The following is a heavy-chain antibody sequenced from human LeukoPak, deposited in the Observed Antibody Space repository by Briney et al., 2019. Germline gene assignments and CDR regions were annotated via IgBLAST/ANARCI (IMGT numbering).Heavy chain of an antibody. CDR3: ARVATMDPIWYFDY. CDR2: INPNSGGT. CDR1: GYTFTGYY. J-gene: IGHJ4*02. D-gene: IGHD5-12*01. V-gene: IGHV1-2*02. Sequence: ASVNVSCKASGYTFTGYYMHWVRQAPGQGLEWMGWINPNSGGTNYAQKLQGRVTMTRDTSISTAYMELSRLRSDDTAVYYCARVATMDPIWYFDYWGQGTLVTVSS.